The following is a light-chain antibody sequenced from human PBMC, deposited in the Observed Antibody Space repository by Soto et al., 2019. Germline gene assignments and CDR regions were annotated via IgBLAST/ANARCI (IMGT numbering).Light chain of an antibody. CDR2: RNN. CDR1: ISNIGSNY. Sequence: QSVLTQPPSASGTPGQRVTISCSGSISNIGSNYVYWYQQLPGTAPKLLIYRNNQRPSEVPDRFSGSKSGTSASLAISGLRSEDEADYYCAAWDDSLSGVVFGGGTKVTVL. CDR3: AAWDDSLSGVV. V-gene: IGLV1-47*01. J-gene: IGLJ2*01.